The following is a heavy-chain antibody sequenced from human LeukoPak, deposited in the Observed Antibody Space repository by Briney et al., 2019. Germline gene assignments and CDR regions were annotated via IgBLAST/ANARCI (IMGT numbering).Heavy chain of an antibody. D-gene: IGHD7-27*01. Sequence: PGRSLRLSCAASGFTFSSYGMHWVRQAPGKGLEWVAVIWYDGTNKYYADSVMGRFSISRDNSKNTLYLQMNSLRAEDTAVYYCASDKLGTDAFDIWGQGTVVTVSS. V-gene: IGHV3-33*01. CDR3: ASDKLGTDAFDI. CDR2: IWYDGTNK. CDR1: GFTFSSYG. J-gene: IGHJ3*02.